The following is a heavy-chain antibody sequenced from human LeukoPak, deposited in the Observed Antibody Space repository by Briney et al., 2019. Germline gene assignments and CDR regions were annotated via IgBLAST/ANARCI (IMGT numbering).Heavy chain of an antibody. J-gene: IGHJ4*02. D-gene: IGHD6-19*01. Sequence: GGSLRLSCAASGFTFSSYAMHWVRQAPGKGLEWVAVISYDGSNKYYADSVKGRFTISRDNSKKTLYLQMNSPRAEDTAVYYCARVMAVAGPGGFDYWGQGTMVTVSS. V-gene: IGHV3-30*04. CDR2: ISYDGSNK. CDR3: ARVMAVAGPGGFDY. CDR1: GFTFSSYA.